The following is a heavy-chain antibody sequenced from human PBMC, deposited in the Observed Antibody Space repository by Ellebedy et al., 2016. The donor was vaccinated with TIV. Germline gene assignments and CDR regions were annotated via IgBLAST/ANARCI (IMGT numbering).Heavy chain of an antibody. Sequence: GGSLRLXXAASGFSFSSFAMHWVRQAPGKGLEWVAVISSDGRYKNYADSVKGRFTISRDNSKNTLYLQMNSLRTVDTAVYYCARDGCSSTNCLTYYYYFYGMDVWGQGTTVTVSS. CDR1: GFSFSSFA. D-gene: IGHD2-2*01. CDR3: ARDGCSSTNCLTYYYYFYGMDV. CDR2: ISSDGRYK. V-gene: IGHV3-30*04. J-gene: IGHJ6*02.